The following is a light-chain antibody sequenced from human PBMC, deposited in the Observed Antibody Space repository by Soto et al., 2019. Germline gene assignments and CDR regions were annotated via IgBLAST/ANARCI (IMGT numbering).Light chain of an antibody. CDR2: DSS. V-gene: IGKV3-11*01. CDR1: QSVRYY. Sequence: IVLTQSPATLSLSPGERATLSCRASQSVRYYLAWYQQKPGQAPRLLIYDSSNRATGIPARFSGSRSGTDFTLTISSLEPEDFAVYYCQQRSDWPRIAFGQGTRLEI. CDR3: QQRSDWPRIA. J-gene: IGKJ5*01.